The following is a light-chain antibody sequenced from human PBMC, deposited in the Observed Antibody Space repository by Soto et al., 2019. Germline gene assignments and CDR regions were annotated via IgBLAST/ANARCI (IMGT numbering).Light chain of an antibody. Sequence: QSALTQPRSVSGSPGQSVTISCTGTSSDVGGYNYVSWYQQHPGTVPKLMIYDVSKRPSGVPDRFSGSKSGNTASLTISGLLADDEADYYCCSYAGSSTPYVFGTGTKVTVL. J-gene: IGLJ1*01. CDR1: SSDVGGYNY. CDR3: CSYAGSSTPYV. CDR2: DVS. V-gene: IGLV2-11*01.